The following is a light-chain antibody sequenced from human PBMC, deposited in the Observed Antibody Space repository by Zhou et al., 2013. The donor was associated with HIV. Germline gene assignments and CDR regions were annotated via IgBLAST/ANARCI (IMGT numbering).Light chain of an antibody. Sequence: ESVLTQSPATLSVSPGERATLSCRASQSVSSNLAWYQQKPGQAPRLLMYDASTRATGISARFSGSGSGAEFTLTISSLQSEDFAVYYCQQYDSWPPYTFGQGTKLEIK. CDR3: QQYDSWPPYT. J-gene: IGKJ2*01. CDR2: DAS. V-gene: IGKV3-15*01. CDR1: QSVSSN.